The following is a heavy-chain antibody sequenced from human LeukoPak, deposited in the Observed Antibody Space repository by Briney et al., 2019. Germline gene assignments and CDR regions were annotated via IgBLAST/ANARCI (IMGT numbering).Heavy chain of an antibody. CDR3: ARGRDGYIPYNWFDP. CDR1: GYTFTSYG. Sequence: ASVKVSCKASGYTFTSYGISWVRQAPGQGLEWMGWISAYNGNTNYAQKLQGRVTFTRDTSASTAYMELTGLRSEDMAVYYCARGRDGYIPYNWFDPWGQGTLVTVSS. CDR2: ISAYNGNT. J-gene: IGHJ5*02. D-gene: IGHD5-24*01. V-gene: IGHV1-18*03.